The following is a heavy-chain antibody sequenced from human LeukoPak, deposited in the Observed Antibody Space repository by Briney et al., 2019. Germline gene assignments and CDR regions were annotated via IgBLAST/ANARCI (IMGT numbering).Heavy chain of an antibody. J-gene: IGHJ4*02. CDR2: IWFDGNNQ. CDR1: GFTFSSYG. D-gene: IGHD4-17*01. V-gene: IGHV3-33*01. CDR3: ARSTVTISPYFDY. Sequence: PGGSLRLSCAASGFTFSSYGMQWVPQAPGKGQEWVAFIWFDGNNQYYADSVKGRFTISRDNSKNTLLLQMNSLRAEDTAVYYCARSTVTISPYFDYWGQGTLLTASS.